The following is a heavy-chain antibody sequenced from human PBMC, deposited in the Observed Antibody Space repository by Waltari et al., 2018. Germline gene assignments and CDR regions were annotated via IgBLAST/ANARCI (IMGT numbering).Heavy chain of an antibody. CDR3: ARGGGGDWEWFDP. CDR1: GGSISGFY. J-gene: IGHJ5*02. CDR2: IYYTGST. D-gene: IGHD2-21*02. Sequence: QVQLQASGPSLLKPSETLSLICTVSGGSISGFYWIWVRQPPGKGLDWIGYIYYTGSTNFNPSLKSRVTMSVDTSKNQFSLKLSSVTAADTAFYYCARGGGGDWEWFDPWGQGTLVTVSS. V-gene: IGHV4-59*01.